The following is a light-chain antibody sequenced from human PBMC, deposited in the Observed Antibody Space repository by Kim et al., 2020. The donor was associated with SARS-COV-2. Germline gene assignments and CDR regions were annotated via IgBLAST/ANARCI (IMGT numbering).Light chain of an antibody. V-gene: IGKV3-20*01. CDR1: QTVSSSY. CDR2: GAS. CDR3: QQYGSSPRT. Sequence: CPGERATLSFRASQTVSSSYVAWYQQKPGQAPRLLIYGASSRATGIPDRFSGSGYGTDFTLTISRLEPEDFAVYYCQQYGSSPRTFGQGTKVDIK. J-gene: IGKJ1*01.